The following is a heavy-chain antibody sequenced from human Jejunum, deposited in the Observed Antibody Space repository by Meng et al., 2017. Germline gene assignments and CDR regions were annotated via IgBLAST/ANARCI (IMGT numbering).Heavy chain of an antibody. V-gene: IGHV4-39*07. D-gene: IGHD3-16*01. CDR3: ARWGDHYYGMDV. J-gene: IGHJ6*02. CDR1: GGSVYSGSFF. CDR2: IYYSGST. Sequence: SETLSLTCSVSGGSVYSGSFFWGWLRQSPGKGLEWIGSIYYSGSTYYNPSLKSRVTISFDTSKNQFSRKLSSVTAADTAVYYGARWGDHYYGMDVWGQGTTVTVSS.